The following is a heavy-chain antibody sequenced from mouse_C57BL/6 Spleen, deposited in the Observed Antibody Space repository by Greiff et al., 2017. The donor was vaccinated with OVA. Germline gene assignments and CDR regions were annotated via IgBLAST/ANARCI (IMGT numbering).Heavy chain of an antibody. Sequence: VQLQQSGAELVRPGASVTLSCKASGYTFTDYEMHWVKQTPVHGLEWIGAIDPETGGTAYNQKFKGKAILTADKSSSTAYMELRSLTSEDSAVYYCTRLYYGNYWYFDVWGTGTTVTVSS. CDR2: IDPETGGT. J-gene: IGHJ1*03. CDR3: TRLYYGNYWYFDV. D-gene: IGHD2-1*01. V-gene: IGHV1-15*01. CDR1: GYTFTDYE.